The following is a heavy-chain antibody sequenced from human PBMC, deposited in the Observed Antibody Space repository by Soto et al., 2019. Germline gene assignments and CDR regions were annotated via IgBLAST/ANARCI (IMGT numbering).Heavy chain of an antibody. J-gene: IGHJ4*02. V-gene: IGHV3-11*01. D-gene: IGHD2-15*01. Sequence: GVALRLSCASSGFTFSYYYMTWIRQAPVKWLEWVSYIDNSGTIKYYADSVKGRFTISRDNAKNSLSLQMNSLGAEDTAIYYCARIEGDCSGGSCYSGGFDYWGQGALVPVS. CDR3: ARIEGDCSGGSCYSGGFDY. CDR1: GFTFSYYY. CDR2: IDNSGTIK.